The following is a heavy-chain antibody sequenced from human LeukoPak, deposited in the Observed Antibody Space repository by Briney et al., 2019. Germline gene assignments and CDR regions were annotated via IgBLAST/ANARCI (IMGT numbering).Heavy chain of an antibody. CDR3: AKDHLRITIFGVVDYGMDV. CDR2: ISWNSGSI. CDR1: GFTFDDYA. Sequence: GGSLRLSCAGSGFTFDDYAMHWVRQAPGKGLEWVSGISWNSGSIGYADSVKGRFTISRDNAKNSLYLQMNSLRAEDTALYYCAKDHLRITIFGVVDYGMDVWGQGTTVTVSS. D-gene: IGHD3-3*01. J-gene: IGHJ6*02. V-gene: IGHV3-9*01.